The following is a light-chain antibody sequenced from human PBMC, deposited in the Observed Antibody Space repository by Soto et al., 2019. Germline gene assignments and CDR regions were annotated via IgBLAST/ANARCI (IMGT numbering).Light chain of an antibody. V-gene: IGKV1-39*01. CDR1: QSIGRY. J-gene: IGKJ1*01. CDR2: AAS. Sequence: DIQMTQSPSSLSASVGDRVTITCRASQSIGRYLNWYQQKPGKAPSLLIYAASSLQSGVPSRFSGSGSGTDFTLTISSLQPEDFATYCCQQTYRTPWTFGQGTKVDI. CDR3: QQTYRTPWT.